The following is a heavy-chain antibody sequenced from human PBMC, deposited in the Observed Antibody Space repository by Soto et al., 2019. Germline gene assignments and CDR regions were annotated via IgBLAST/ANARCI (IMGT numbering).Heavy chain of an antibody. CDR2: ITWNSDKR. D-gene: IGHD1-1*01. CDR3: AKGFRRTWNERDV. Sequence: EVQLVESGGDLLQPGGSLRLSCAGFGFSLDDYTMHWVRQAPGKGLEWVSGITWNSDKRAYAASVRGRFTVSKDSAKNSLYLEMNSLRIEDTALYYCAKGFRRTWNERDVWGQGTAVIVSS. J-gene: IGHJ6*02. CDR1: GFSLDDYT. V-gene: IGHV3-9*01.